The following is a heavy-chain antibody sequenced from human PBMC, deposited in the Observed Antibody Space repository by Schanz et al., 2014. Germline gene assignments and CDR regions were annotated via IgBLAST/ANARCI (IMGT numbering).Heavy chain of an antibody. D-gene: IGHD4-17*01. V-gene: IGHV3-48*01. CDR1: EFSFSSFG. J-gene: IGHJ4*02. CDR2: ISSSSSTI. CDR3: DPDAVTSVLTPGFYY. Sequence: EVQLVESGGGLVQPRGSLRLSCAASEFSFSSFGMNWVRQAPGKGLEWVSYISSSSSTIYYADSVKGRFTISRDNAKNTLSQQMNSLRAEDTGVSYCDPDAVTSVLTPGFYYWGEGTLVTVSS.